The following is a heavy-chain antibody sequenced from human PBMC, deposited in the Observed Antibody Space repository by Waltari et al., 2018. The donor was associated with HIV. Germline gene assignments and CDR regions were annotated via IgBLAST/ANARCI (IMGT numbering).Heavy chain of an antibody. Sequence: QVRLQQWGAGLLEPSETLYLTCAVHGGYFSDRYNNWIRKSPGGGLEWHGEINHAGSVKYTLSLKSRVTMSVDKSKNQISLMLKSVAAADTAIYFCARGSIDFDSWRQGTLVSVSS. CDR1: GGYFSDRY. V-gene: IGHV4-34*01. CDR2: INHAGSV. J-gene: IGHJ4*02. CDR3: ARGSIDFDS.